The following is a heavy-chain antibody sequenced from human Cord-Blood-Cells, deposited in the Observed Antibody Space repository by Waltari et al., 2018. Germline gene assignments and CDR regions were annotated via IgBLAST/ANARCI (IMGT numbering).Heavy chain of an antibody. CDR1: GFTFSIYW. D-gene: IGHD4-4*01. V-gene: IGHV3-7*01. Sequence: EVQLVESGGGLVQPGGSLRLSCAASGFTFSIYWMSWVRQAPGKGLEWVANIKQDGSEKYYVDSVKGRFTISRDNAKNSLYLQMNSLRAEDTAVYYCAREGTVTTGPFDYWGQGTLVTVSS. CDR2: IKQDGSEK. CDR3: AREGTVTTGPFDY. J-gene: IGHJ4*02.